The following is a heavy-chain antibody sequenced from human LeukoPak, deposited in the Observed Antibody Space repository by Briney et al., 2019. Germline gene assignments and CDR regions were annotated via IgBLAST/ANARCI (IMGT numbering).Heavy chain of an antibody. V-gene: IGHV1-24*01. CDR1: AYSLSDLS. J-gene: IGHJ4*02. CDR3: ATDRVYRSSGRSWGFFDY. D-gene: IGHD6-19*01. CDR2: FDSENNKM. Sequence: ASVNVSFKLSAYSLSDLSIHWVRVAPGEGLEWMGGFDSENNKMVYSQKFQGRVTMTEATSADTAYMELTSLRSEDTAVYFCATDRVYRSSGRSWGFFDYWGQGTLVSVSS.